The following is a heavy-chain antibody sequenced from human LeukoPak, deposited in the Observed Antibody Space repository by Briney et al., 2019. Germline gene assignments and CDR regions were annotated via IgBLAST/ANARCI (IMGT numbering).Heavy chain of an antibody. V-gene: IGHV5-51*01. J-gene: IGHJ4*02. Sequence: GESLKISCKGSGYSFSNYWIGWVRQMPGKGLEWMGIIYPGDSDTRYSPSFQGQVTISADKSISTAYLQWSSLKASATAMYYCASDISGYYYTYWGQGTLVTVSS. D-gene: IGHD3-22*01. CDR2: IYPGDSDT. CDR1: GYSFSNYW. CDR3: ASDISGYYYTY.